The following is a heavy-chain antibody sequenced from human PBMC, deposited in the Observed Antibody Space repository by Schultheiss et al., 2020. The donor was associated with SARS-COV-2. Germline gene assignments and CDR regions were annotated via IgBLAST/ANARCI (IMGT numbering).Heavy chain of an antibody. Sequence: GESLKISCAVSGFTFSNYWMSWVRQAPGKGLEWVAVIWYDGSNKYYADSVKGRFTISRDNSKNTLYLQMNSLRAEDTAVYYCARAREWELNYWGQGTLVTVSS. CDR1: GFTFSNYW. J-gene: IGHJ4*02. CDR3: ARAREWELNY. CDR2: IWYDGSNK. V-gene: IGHV3-33*08. D-gene: IGHD1-26*01.